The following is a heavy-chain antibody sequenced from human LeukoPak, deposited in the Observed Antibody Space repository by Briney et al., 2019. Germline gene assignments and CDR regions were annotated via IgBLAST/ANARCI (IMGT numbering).Heavy chain of an antibody. Sequence: ASVKVSCKASGYTFINYGMTWVRQAPGQGLEWMGWISAYNGDADYSQKLQGRVTMTTDTSTSTAYMELRSLRSDDRAVYFCARVGGSGSPSYYGMDVWGQGTTVTVSS. J-gene: IGHJ6*02. CDR1: GYTFINYG. CDR3: ARVGGSGSPSYYGMDV. V-gene: IGHV1-18*01. CDR2: ISAYNGDA. D-gene: IGHD3-10*01.